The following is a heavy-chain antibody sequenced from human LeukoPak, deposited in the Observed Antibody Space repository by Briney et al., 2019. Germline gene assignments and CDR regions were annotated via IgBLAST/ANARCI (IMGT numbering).Heavy chain of an antibody. Sequence: SVKVSCKASGGTFSSYAISWVRQAPGQGLEWMGGIIPIFGTANYAQKFQGRVTITTDESTSTAYMELSSLRSEDTAVYYCARATYYDSSGYYDACDLWGQGTILSVSS. CDR2: IIPIFGTA. CDR3: ARATYYDSSGYYDACDL. CDR1: GGTFSSYA. D-gene: IGHD3-22*01. J-gene: IGHJ3*01. V-gene: IGHV1-69*05.